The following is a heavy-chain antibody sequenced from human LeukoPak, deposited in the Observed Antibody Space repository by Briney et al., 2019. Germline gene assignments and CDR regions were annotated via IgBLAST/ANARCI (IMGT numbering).Heavy chain of an antibody. CDR3: ARGRYYGSESYYNGFDY. CDR1: GGSISSYY. CDR2: IYYSGST. Sequence: PSETLSLTCTVSGGSISSYYWSWIRQPPGPGLERIGYIYYSGSTNYNPSLKSRVTISVDTSKNQFSLKLSSVTAADTAVYYCARGRYYGSESYYNGFDYWGQGTLVTVSS. V-gene: IGHV4-59*01. J-gene: IGHJ4*02. D-gene: IGHD3-10*01.